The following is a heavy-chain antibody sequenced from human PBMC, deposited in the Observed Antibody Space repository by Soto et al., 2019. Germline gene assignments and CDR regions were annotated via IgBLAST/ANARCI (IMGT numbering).Heavy chain of an antibody. CDR3: ARYLRRYSSSPELRSYYYYYYMDV. J-gene: IGHJ6*03. Sequence: ASVKVSCKASGYTFTSYDINWVRQATGQGLEWMGWMNPNSGNTGYAQKFQGRVTMTRNTSISTAYMELSSLRSEDTAVYYCARYLRRYSSSPELRSYYYYYYMDVWGKGTTVTVSS. D-gene: IGHD6-6*01. V-gene: IGHV1-8*01. CDR2: MNPNSGNT. CDR1: GYTFTSYD.